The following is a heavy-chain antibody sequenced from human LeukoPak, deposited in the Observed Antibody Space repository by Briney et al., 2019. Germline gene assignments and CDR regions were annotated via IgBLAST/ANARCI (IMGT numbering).Heavy chain of an antibody. J-gene: IGHJ2*01. Sequence: GGSLRLSCAASGFTFTTYAMSWVRQAPGKGLEWVSTISGSGGNTYYPDSVKGRFTISRDSSKNTLFLHMNTLRAEDTAIYYCAKDRTVGASYWYFDLWGRGTLVTVSS. CDR3: AKDRTVGASYWYFDL. CDR2: ISGSGGNT. D-gene: IGHD1-26*01. V-gene: IGHV3-23*01. CDR1: GFTFTTYA.